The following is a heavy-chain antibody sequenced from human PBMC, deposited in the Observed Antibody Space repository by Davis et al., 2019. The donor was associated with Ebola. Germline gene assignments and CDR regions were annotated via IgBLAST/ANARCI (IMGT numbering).Heavy chain of an antibody. V-gene: IGHV3-21*01. D-gene: IGHD2-2*01. CDR2: ISSSSSYI. CDR3: ARVPAATDNYYYYGMDV. J-gene: IGHJ6*02. Sequence: GESLKISCAASGFTFSSYSMNWVRQAPGKGLEWVSSISSSSSYIYYADSVKGRFTISRDNAKNSLYLQMNSLRAEDTAVYYCARVPAATDNYYYYGMDVWGQGTTVTVYS. CDR1: GFTFSSYS.